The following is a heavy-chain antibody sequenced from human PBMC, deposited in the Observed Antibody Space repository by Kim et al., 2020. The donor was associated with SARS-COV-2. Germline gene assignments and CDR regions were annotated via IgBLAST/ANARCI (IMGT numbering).Heavy chain of an antibody. D-gene: IGHD6-13*01. CDR1: GGSISSYY. Sequence: SETLSLTCTVSGGSISSYYWSWIRQPPGKGLEWIGDIYYSGSTKYNPSLKSRVTISGDTSKNQFSLKLSSVTASDTAVYYCARHWGAAADGYYYYGMDVWGQGTTVTVSS. CDR3: ARHWGAAADGYYYYGMDV. V-gene: IGHV4-59*08. J-gene: IGHJ6*02. CDR2: IYYSGST.